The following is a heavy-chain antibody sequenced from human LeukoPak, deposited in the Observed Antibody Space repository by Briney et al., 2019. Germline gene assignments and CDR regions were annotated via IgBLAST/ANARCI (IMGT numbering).Heavy chain of an antibody. CDR2: IYYSGST. CDR1: GGSISSYY. CDR3: AGSNYYDSSGLPYYFDY. J-gene: IGHJ4*02. D-gene: IGHD3-22*01. V-gene: IGHV4-59*08. Sequence: PSETLSLTCTVSGGSISSYYWSWIRQPPGKGLEWIGYIYYSGSTNYNPSLKSRVTISVDTSKNQFSLKLSSVTAADTAVYCCAGSNYYDSSGLPYYFDYWGQGTLVTVSS.